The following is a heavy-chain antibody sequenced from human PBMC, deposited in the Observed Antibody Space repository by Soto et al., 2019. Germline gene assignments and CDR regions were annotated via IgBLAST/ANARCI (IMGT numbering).Heavy chain of an antibody. V-gene: IGHV3-21*01. CDR1: GFTFTTYS. CDR3: ARGEVNYYDSSGYTPFDY. CDR2: IISSSTYL. J-gene: IGHJ4*02. Sequence: EVQLVESGGGLVRPGGSLRLSCAASGFTFTTYSMNWVRQGPGKGLEWVSSIISSSTYLYYADLLKGRFTISRDDAKSSLYLQINNLRAEDTAVYYCARGEVNYYDSSGYTPFDYWGQGILVTVSS. D-gene: IGHD3-22*01.